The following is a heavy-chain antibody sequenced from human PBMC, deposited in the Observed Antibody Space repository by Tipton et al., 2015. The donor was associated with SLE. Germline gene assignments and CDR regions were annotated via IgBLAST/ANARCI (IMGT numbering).Heavy chain of an antibody. CDR2: VYPSGDS. CDR1: SGSISNYH. D-gene: IGHD4-17*01. V-gene: IGHV4-59*01. J-gene: IGHJ5*01. Sequence: TLSLTCSVSSGSISNYHWSWIRQPPGKGLEWIGHVYPSGDSNYNPSLKSRVTMSVDTSKNQFSLKLRSVTAADTAVYYCATLSGDYVHFFDSWGQGTLVTVSS. CDR3: ATLSGDYVHFFDS.